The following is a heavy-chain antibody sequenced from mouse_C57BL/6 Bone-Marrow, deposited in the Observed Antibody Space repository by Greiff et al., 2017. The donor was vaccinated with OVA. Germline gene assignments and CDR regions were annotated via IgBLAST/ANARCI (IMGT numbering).Heavy chain of an antibody. CDR3: ARFNYYGSSFWFAD. V-gene: IGHV1-53*01. J-gene: IGHJ3*01. CDR1: GYTFTSYW. CDR2: INPSNGGT. D-gene: IGHD1-1*01. Sequence: QVQLQQPGTELVKPGASVKLSCKASGYTFTSYWMHWVKQRPGQGLEWIGNINPSNGGTNYNEKFKSKATLTVDKSSSTAYMQLSSLTSEDSAVFYCARFNYYGSSFWFADWGQGTLVTVSA.